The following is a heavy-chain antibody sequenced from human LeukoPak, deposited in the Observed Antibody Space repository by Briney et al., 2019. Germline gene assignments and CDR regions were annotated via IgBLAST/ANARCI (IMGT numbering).Heavy chain of an antibody. CDR1: GGTFSSYA. Sequence: ASVKVSCKASGGTFSSYAISWVRQAPGQGLEWMGGIIPIFGTANYAQKFQGRVTITADESTSTAYMELSSLRSEDTAVYYCARGLTLSSHLDYWGQGTLVTVSS. J-gene: IGHJ4*02. CDR2: IIPIFGTA. D-gene: IGHD1-14*01. V-gene: IGHV1-69*01. CDR3: ARGLTLSSHLDY.